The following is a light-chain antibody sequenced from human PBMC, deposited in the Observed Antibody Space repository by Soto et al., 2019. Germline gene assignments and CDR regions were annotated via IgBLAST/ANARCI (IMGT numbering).Light chain of an antibody. CDR2: DVN. Sequence: QSALTQPRSVSGSPGQSVTISCTGTCSDVGGYNYVSWYQQHPDKAPKLMIYDVNKRPSGVPDRFSGSKSGNTASLTISGLQAEDEADYYCCSYAGSYVWVFGGGTKLTVL. J-gene: IGLJ3*02. V-gene: IGLV2-11*01. CDR1: CSDVGGYNY. CDR3: CSYAGSYVWV.